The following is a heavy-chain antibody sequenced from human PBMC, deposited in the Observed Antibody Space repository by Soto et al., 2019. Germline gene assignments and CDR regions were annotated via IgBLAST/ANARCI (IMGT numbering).Heavy chain of an antibody. D-gene: IGHD3-3*01. J-gene: IGHJ5*02. CDR3: ARGRVLEWLFFIEPLMGVWFDP. CDR2: INPNSGGT. Sequence: ASVKVSCKASGYTFTGYYMHWVRQAPGQGLEWMGWINPNSGGTNYAQKFQGWVTMTRDTSISTAYMELSRLRSDDTAVYYCARGRVLEWLFFIEPLMGVWFDPWGQGTLVTVSS. V-gene: IGHV1-2*04. CDR1: GYTFTGYY.